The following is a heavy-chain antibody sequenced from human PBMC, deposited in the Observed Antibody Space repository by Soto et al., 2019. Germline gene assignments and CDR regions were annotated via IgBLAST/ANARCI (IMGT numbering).Heavy chain of an antibody. D-gene: IGHD3-16*01. CDR3: ARGRGGMPNYYMDV. V-gene: IGHV4-34*01. CDR2: INHIGST. Sequence: QVQLQQWGAGLLKPSETLSLTCAVYGGSFSGYYWSWIRQPPGKGLEWIGEINHIGSTNYNPSLKSRVTISVDTSKNQFSLKLSSVTAADTAVYYCARGRGGMPNYYMDVWGKGTTVTVSS. CDR1: GGSFSGYY. J-gene: IGHJ6*03.